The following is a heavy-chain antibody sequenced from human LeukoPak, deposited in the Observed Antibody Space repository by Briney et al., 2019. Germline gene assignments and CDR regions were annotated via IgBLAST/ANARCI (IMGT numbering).Heavy chain of an antibody. D-gene: IGHD2-2*02. V-gene: IGHV3-23*01. J-gene: IGHJ4*02. CDR3: ARPDCSSTSCYRPVY. CDR1: GFTFSSYA. CDR2: ISATGGST. Sequence: PGGSLRLSCAPSGFTFSSYAKSWVRQAPGKGLEWVSAISATGGSTYYADSVKGRFTISRDNSKSTLYLQMNSLRAEDTAVYYCARPDCSSTSCYRPVYWGQGTLVTVSS.